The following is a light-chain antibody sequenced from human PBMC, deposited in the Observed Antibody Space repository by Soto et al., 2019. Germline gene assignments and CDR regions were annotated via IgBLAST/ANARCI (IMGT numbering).Light chain of an antibody. CDR1: PDITSF. J-gene: IGKJ3*01. Sequence: DLQMTQSPSSLSASVGDRVTSTCQASPDITSFLNWYQHNPGRGPKLPIYDASILEARVPTRLSGSGSAIHFTFTTAGLQPEYVAADYCHHCDYRPFFGRRTLVDFK. CDR2: DAS. CDR3: HHCDYRPF. V-gene: IGKV1-33*01.